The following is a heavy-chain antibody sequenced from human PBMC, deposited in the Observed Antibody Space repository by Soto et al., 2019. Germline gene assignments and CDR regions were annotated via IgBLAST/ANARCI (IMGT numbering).Heavy chain of an antibody. D-gene: IGHD6-19*01. CDR1: GFTFSSYA. CDR3: ASRGAVAPWGEAFDI. CDR2: ISGSGGST. V-gene: IGHV3-23*01. Sequence: EVQLLESGGGLVQPGGSLRHSCAASGFTFSSYAMSWVRQAPGKGLEWVSAISGSGGSTYYADSVKGRFTISRDNSKNTLYLQMNSLRAVDTAVYYCASRGAVAPWGEAFDIWGQGTMVTVSS. J-gene: IGHJ3*02.